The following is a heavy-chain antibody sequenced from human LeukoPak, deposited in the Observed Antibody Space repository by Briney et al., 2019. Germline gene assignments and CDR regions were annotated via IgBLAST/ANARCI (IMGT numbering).Heavy chain of an antibody. D-gene: IGHD6-13*01. CDR2: IYYSGST. CDR1: GGSISSYY. CDR3: ARGASSSVWDY. J-gene: IGHJ4*02. Sequence: SETLTLTCTVSGGSISSYYWSWMRQPPGKGLEWIGYIYYSGSTNYNPSLKSRVTISVDTSKNQFSLKLSSVTAADTAVYYCARGASSSVWDYWGQGTLVTVSS. V-gene: IGHV4-59*01.